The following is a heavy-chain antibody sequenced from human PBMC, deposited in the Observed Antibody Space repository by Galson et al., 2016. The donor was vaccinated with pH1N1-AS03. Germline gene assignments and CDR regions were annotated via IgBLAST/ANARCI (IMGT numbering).Heavy chain of an antibody. D-gene: IGHD4-11*01. V-gene: IGHV4-39*01. J-gene: IGHJ3*02. CDR2: IYYSGNS. CDR1: GGSISSRDHY. CDR3: AKTVFTDAFDI. Sequence: SETLSLTCTVSGGSISSRDHYWVWIRQTPGKGLEWIGHIYYSGNSCYNPSLKSRVNFSVDTSKNQFSLKLASVTAADTAVYYCAKTVFTDAFDIWSPGTRVSVSS.